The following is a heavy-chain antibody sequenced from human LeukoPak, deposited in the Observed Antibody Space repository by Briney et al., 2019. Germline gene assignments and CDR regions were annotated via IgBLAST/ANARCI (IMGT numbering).Heavy chain of an antibody. J-gene: IGHJ4*02. CDR1: GFTFSSYA. D-gene: IGHD5-18*01. CDR3: ARDVAGDTAIENYFDY. Sequence: GGSLRLSCAASGFTFSSYAMHWVRQAPGKGLEWVAVISYDGSNKYYADSGKGGFTISRDNSKNTLYLQMNSLRAEDTAVYYCARDVAGDTAIENYFDYWGQGTLVTVSS. CDR2: ISYDGSNK. V-gene: IGHV3-30-3*01.